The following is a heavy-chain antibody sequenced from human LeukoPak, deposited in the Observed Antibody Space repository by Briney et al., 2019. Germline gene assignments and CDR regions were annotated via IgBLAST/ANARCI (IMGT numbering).Heavy chain of an antibody. J-gene: IGHJ5*02. CDR2: ISGSGGST. D-gene: IGHD3-10*01. V-gene: IGHV3-23*01. Sequence: GGSLRLSCAASGFTFSSYAMSWVRQAPGKGLEWVSAISGSGGSTYYADSVKGRFTISRDNSKNTLYLQMNSLRAEDTAVYYRAKDYYGSGSYYNVLVSWGQGTLVTVSS. CDR1: GFTFSSYA. CDR3: AKDYYGSGSYYNVLVS.